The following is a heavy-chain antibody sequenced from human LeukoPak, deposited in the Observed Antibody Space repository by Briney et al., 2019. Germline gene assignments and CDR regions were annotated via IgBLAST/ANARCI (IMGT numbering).Heavy chain of an antibody. Sequence: ASVKVSCKASGYTFTGYYMHWVRQAPGQGLEWMGWINPNSGGTNYAQKFQGRVTMTRDTSISTAYMELSRLRSDDTAVYYCARAGRAYYYDSSGPNDYWGQGTLVTVSS. CDR1: GYTFTGYY. D-gene: IGHD3-22*01. J-gene: IGHJ4*02. CDR3: ARAGRAYYYDSSGPNDY. V-gene: IGHV1-2*02. CDR2: INPNSGGT.